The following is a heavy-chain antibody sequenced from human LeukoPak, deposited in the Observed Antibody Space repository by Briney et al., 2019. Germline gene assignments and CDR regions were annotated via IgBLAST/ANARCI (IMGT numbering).Heavy chain of an antibody. D-gene: IGHD2-2*01. CDR3: ARGPIVVVPAARGYYFDY. CDR1: GYTFTSYD. V-gene: IGHV1-8*03. J-gene: IGHJ4*02. Sequence: ASVKVSCKASGYTFTSYDINWVRQATGQGLEWMGWMNPNSGNTGYAQKFQGRVTITRNTSISTAYMELSSLRSEDTAVYYCARGPIVVVPAARGYYFDYWGQGTLVTVSS. CDR2: MNPNSGNT.